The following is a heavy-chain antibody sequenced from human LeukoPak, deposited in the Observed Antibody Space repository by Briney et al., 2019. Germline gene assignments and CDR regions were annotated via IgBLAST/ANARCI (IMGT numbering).Heavy chain of an antibody. CDR3: ARGGYYYDSGSYYNHFDY. J-gene: IGHJ4*02. CDR1: GYTFTSYY. Sequence: ASVKVSCKASGYTFTSYYIHWVRQAHGQGLEWMGVFNPNTGRPTYAQKFQGRVTMTSDTSTNTVYMEFSSLRSEDTAVYYCARGGYYYDSGSYYNHFDYWGQGTPVTVSS. D-gene: IGHD3-10*01. CDR2: FNPNTGRP. V-gene: IGHV1-46*01.